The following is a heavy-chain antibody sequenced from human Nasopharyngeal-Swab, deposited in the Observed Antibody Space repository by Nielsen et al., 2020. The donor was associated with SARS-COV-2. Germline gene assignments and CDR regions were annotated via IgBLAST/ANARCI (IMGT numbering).Heavy chain of an antibody. CDR2: ISWNSGSI. D-gene: IGHD3-10*02. CDR3: AKDIVRGVMDAFDI. J-gene: IGHJ3*02. CDR1: GFTFSSYA. Sequence: GGSLRLSCAASGFTFSSYAMHWVRQAPGKGLEWVSGISWNSGSIGYADSVKGRFTISRDNAKNSLYLQMNSLRAEDTALYYCAKDIVRGVMDAFDIWGQGTMVTVSS. V-gene: IGHV3-9*01.